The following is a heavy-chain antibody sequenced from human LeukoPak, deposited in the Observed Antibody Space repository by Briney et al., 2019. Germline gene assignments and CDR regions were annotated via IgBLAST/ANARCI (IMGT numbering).Heavy chain of an antibody. CDR1: GFTFSDYS. V-gene: IGHV3-21*01. Sequence: PGGSLRLSCAASGFTFSDYSMNWVRQAPGKGLEWVSSISRSSGYIYYADSVKGRFTISRDNAKNSLYLQMNSLRADDAAVYDCAGDYAGSVGGQGTVVTVSA. J-gene: IGHJ3*01. CDR2: ISRSSGYI. D-gene: IGHD2-2*01. CDR3: AGDYAGSV.